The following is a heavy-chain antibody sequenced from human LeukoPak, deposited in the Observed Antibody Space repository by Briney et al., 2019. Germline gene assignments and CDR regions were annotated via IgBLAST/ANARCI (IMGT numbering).Heavy chain of an antibody. CDR1: GYTFTSYG. CDR3: ASQRRLGYCSSTSCYYSNWFDL. V-gene: IGHV1-18*01. Sequence: GASVKVSCKASGYTFTSYGISWVRQAPGQGLEWMGWISAYNGNTNYAQKLQGRDTMTTDTSTSTAYMELRSLRSDDTAVYYCASQRRLGYCSSTSCYYSNWFDLWGQGTLVTVSS. CDR2: ISAYNGNT. J-gene: IGHJ5*02. D-gene: IGHD2-2*01.